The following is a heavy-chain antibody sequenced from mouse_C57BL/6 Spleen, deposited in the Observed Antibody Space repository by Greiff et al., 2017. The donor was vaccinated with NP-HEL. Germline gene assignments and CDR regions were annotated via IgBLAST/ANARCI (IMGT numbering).Heavy chain of an antibody. CDR1: GYTFTSYW. J-gene: IGHJ2*01. Sequence: VQLQQSGTVLARPGASVKMSCKTSGYTFTSYWMHWVKQRPGQGLEWIGAIYPGNSDTSYNQKFKGKAKLTAVTSASTAYMELSSLTNEDSAVYYCTIYYDYDGGYYFDYWGQGTTLTVSS. D-gene: IGHD2-4*01. CDR2: IYPGNSDT. V-gene: IGHV1-5*01. CDR3: TIYYDYDGGYYFDY.